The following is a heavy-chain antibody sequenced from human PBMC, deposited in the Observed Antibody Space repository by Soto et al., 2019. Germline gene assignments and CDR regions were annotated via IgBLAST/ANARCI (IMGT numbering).Heavy chain of an antibody. Sequence: EVQLVETGGGLIQPGGSLRLSCAASGFSVSSNSMNWVRQAPGKGLEWLSLIHSDANTKYADSVKGRFTISRDSSENKFYIQMNSLRAEDTAVYYCARHVWLECWGQGTLVTVSS. V-gene: IGHV3-53*02. CDR3: ARHVWLEC. CDR2: IHSDANT. J-gene: IGHJ5*01. CDR1: GFSVSSNS.